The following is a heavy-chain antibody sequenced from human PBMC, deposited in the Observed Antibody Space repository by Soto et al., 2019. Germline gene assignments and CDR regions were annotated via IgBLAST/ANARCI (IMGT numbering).Heavy chain of an antibody. D-gene: IGHD3-9*01. V-gene: IGHV3-49*03. CDR3: TRSVALRYFDPWPRSKFDY. Sequence: GGSLRLSCTASGFTFGDYAMSWFRQAPGKGLEWVGFIRSKAYGGTTEYAASVKGRFTISRDESKSIAYLQMNSLKTEDTAVYYCTRSVALRYFDPWPRSKFDYWGQGTLVTVSS. J-gene: IGHJ4*02. CDR2: IRSKAYGGTT. CDR1: GFTFGDYA.